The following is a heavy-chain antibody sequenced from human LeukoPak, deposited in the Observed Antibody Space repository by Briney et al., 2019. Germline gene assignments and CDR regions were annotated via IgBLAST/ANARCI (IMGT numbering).Heavy chain of an antibody. CDR2: ISAYNGNT. CDR3: ARDIRSSDNFYYYFYMDV. CDR1: GYTFTSYG. J-gene: IGHJ6*03. V-gene: IGHV1-18*01. D-gene: IGHD6-25*01. Sequence: ASVKVSCKASGYTFTSYGISWVRQAPGHGLEWMGWISAYNGNTHYAQKLQGRVTMTTDTSTSTAYMELWSLRSDDTAVYFCARDIRSSDNFYYYFYMDVWGKGTTVTVSS.